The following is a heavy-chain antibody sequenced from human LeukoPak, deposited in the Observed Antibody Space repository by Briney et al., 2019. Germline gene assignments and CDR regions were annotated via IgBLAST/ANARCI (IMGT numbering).Heavy chain of an antibody. Sequence: PGGSLRLSCAASGFIFSSYSMNWVRQAPGKGLEWVSSISRSGSYIYYADSVKGRFTISSDNTKNSLYLQMNSLRAEDTAVYYCARVSNDYYYMDVWGKGTTVTVSS. CDR3: ARVSNDYYYMDV. CDR1: GFIFSSYS. D-gene: IGHD2-8*01. V-gene: IGHV3-21*01. J-gene: IGHJ6*03. CDR2: ISRSGSYI.